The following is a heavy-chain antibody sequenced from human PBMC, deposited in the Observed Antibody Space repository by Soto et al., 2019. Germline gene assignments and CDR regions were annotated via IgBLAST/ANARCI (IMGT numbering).Heavy chain of an antibody. CDR3: VKEGSGWYSRRYFDL. J-gene: IGHJ3*01. CDR2: ISGTGGSA. Sequence: VRLSXASSVLTFRIYSMNWCLEARLKGLEWVSVISGTGGSASYADSVKGRFTISRDNSKNTMYLQMNSLRAEDTATYYCVKEGSGWYSRRYFDLWGPGTMVTVSS. V-gene: IGHV3-23*01. D-gene: IGHD6-19*01. CDR1: VLTFRIYS.